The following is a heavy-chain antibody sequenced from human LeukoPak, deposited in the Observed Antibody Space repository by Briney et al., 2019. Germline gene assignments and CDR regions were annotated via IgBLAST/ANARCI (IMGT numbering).Heavy chain of an antibody. CDR3: ARDYYDSSGYFSH. D-gene: IGHD3-22*01. V-gene: IGHV3-21*01. Sequence: GSLRLSRAASGFTFSSYSMNWVRQAPGKGVEWVSSISSSSSYIYYADSVKGRFTISRDNAKNSLYLQMNSLRAEDTAVYYCARDYYDSSGYFSHWGQGTLVTVSS. J-gene: IGHJ4*02. CDR2: ISSSSSYI. CDR1: GFTFSSYS.